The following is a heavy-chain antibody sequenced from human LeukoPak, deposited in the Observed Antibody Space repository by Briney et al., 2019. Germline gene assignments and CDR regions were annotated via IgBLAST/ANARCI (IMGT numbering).Heavy chain of an antibody. D-gene: IGHD5-18*01. CDR3: ARDRGGLNSYGYNY. J-gene: IGHJ4*02. CDR2: INPNSGGT. Sequence: GASVKVSCKASGYTFTGYYMHWVRQAPGQGLEWMGWINPNSGGTNYAQKFQGRVTKTRDTSISTAYMELSRLRSDDTAVYYCARDRGGLNSYGYNYWGQGTLVTVSS. V-gene: IGHV1-2*02. CDR1: GYTFTGYY.